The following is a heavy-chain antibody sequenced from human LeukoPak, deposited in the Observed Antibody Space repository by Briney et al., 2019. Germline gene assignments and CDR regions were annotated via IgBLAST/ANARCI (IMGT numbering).Heavy chain of an antibody. J-gene: IGHJ4*02. CDR3: ARNYYASGSSQFDY. V-gene: IGHV3-48*03. D-gene: IGHD3-10*01. CDR2: ISSTGSTI. Sequence: GGSLRLSCEASGFTFSAYAMTWVRQAPGKGLEWVSYISSTGSTIYYADSVKGRFTISRDNAKKSLYLQMNSLRAEDTGVYYCARNYYASGSSQFDYWGQGTLVTVSS. CDR1: GFTFSAYA.